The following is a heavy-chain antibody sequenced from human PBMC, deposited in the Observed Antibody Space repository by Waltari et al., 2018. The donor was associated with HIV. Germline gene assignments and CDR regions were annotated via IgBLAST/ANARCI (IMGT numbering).Heavy chain of an antibody. D-gene: IGHD3-3*01. CDR3: TKEGYAYDFWSGSNSYYGLDV. CDR1: GFSFSGYW. Sequence: LVESGGGSVQPGKSLKLSCAASGFSFSGYWMHWVRQSPGKGMVWVERVNPEWSATNCAGSVQGRFSISRDNGNNIWYLYMNKVRVDDTAVYYCTKEGYAYDFWSGSNSYYGLDVGGQGTTVTVSS. CDR2: VNPEWSAT. J-gene: IGHJ6*02. V-gene: IGHV3-74*01.